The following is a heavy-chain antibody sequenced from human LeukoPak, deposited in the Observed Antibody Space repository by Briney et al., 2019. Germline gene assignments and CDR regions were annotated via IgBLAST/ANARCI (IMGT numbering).Heavy chain of an antibody. CDR2: IYTSGST. CDR3: ARGLYDFWSGYYNGPFDY. V-gene: IGHV4-4*07. D-gene: IGHD3-3*01. Sequence: PSETLSLTCTVSGGSISSYYWSWIRQPAGKGLEWIGRIYTSGSTNYNPSLKSRVTMSVDTSKNQFSLKLSSVTAADTAVYYCARGLYDFWSGYYNGPFDYWGQGTLVTVSS. J-gene: IGHJ4*02. CDR1: GGSISSYY.